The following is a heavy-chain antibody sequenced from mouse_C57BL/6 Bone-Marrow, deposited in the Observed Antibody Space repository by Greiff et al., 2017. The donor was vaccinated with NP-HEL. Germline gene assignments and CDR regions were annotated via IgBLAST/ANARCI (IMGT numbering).Heavy chain of an antibody. J-gene: IGHJ1*03. CDR2: IHPNSGST. Sequence: VKLQQPGAELVKPGASVKLSCKASGYTFTSYWMHWVKQRPGQGLEWIGMIHPNSGSTNYNEKFKSKATLTVDKSSSTAYMQLSSLTSEDSAVYYCASPDYYGSSLWYFDVWGTGTTVTVSS. D-gene: IGHD1-1*01. CDR3: ASPDYYGSSLWYFDV. V-gene: IGHV1-64*01. CDR1: GYTFTSYW.